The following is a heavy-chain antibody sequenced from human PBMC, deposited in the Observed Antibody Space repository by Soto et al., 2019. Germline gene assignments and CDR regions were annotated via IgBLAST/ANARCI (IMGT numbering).Heavy chain of an antibody. J-gene: IGHJ4*03. CDR3: ARNMDYYYGPGSGNGHGF. V-gene: IGHV1-2*02. CDR1: GYTFTAYY. Sequence: QVQLVQSGAEVKEPGDSVRVSCEASGYTFTAYYIHWVRQAPGQGLEWMGWINPKFGDTTYAQDFQGRVSMTRDMSMSTVYMDLSRLTSDDTAIYYCARNMDYYYGPGSGNGHGFWGQGTMVTVFS. D-gene: IGHD3-10*01. CDR2: INPKFGDT.